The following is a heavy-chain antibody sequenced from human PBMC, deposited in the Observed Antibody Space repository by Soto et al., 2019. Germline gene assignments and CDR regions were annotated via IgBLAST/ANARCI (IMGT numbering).Heavy chain of an antibody. CDR2: VYSSGTT. D-gene: IGHD3-10*01. J-gene: IGHJ4*02. V-gene: IGHV4-4*07. CDR3: ARDIGSYAYGEGY. Sequence: PSETLSLTCSVSGGSINSYWWSWIRQPAGKGLEWIGRVYSSGTTDYNPSLNSRATLSVETSKNQFSLKLSSVTAADTAVYYCARDIGSYAYGEGYWGPGIQVTVS. CDR1: GGSINSYW.